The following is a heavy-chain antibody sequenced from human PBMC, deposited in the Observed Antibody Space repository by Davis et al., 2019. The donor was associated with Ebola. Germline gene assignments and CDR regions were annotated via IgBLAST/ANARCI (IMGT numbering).Heavy chain of an antibody. D-gene: IGHD3-22*01. CDR2: ISGSGGST. CDR3: AKAAYDSSGWDAFDI. V-gene: IGHV3-23*01. CDR1: GFTFSSYA. Sequence: GESLKISCAASGFTFSSYAMSWVRQAPGKGLEWVSAISGSGGSTYYADSVKGRFTISRDNSKNTLYLQMNSLRAEDTAVYYCAKAAYDSSGWDAFDIWGQGTTVTVSS. J-gene: IGHJ3*02.